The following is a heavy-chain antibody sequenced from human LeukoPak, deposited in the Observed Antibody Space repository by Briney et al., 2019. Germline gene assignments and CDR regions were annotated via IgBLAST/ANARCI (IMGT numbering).Heavy chain of an antibody. D-gene: IGHD3-10*01. Sequence: ASVKVSCKASGYTFTGYYMHWVRQAPGQGLEWMGWINPNSGGTNYAQKFQGRVTMTRDTSISTAYMELSRLRSDDTAVYYCARVNMVRGVIITLRTNLFDYWGQGTLVTVSS. J-gene: IGHJ4*02. CDR3: ARVNMVRGVIITLRTNLFDY. CDR1: GYTFTGYY. V-gene: IGHV1-2*02. CDR2: INPNSGGT.